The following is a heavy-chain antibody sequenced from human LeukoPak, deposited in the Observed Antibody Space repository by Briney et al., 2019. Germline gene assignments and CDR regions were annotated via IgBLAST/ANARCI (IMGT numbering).Heavy chain of an antibody. CDR1: GYTFTGYY. D-gene: IGHD3-3*01. Sequence: ASVRVSCEASGYTFTGYYMHWVRPAPRQGLEWMGWINPNSGGTNYAQKFQGRVTMTRDTSISTAYMELSRLRSDDTAVYYCARVSSPLEWLTPYYFDYWGQGTLVTVSS. J-gene: IGHJ4*02. V-gene: IGHV1-2*02. CDR3: ARVSSPLEWLTPYYFDY. CDR2: INPNSGGT.